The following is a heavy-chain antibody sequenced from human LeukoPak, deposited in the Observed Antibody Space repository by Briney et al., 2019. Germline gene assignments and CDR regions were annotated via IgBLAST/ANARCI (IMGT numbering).Heavy chain of an antibody. D-gene: IGHD2-2*01. J-gene: IGHJ4*02. Sequence: PGGSLRLSCAASALTFSSYAMHWVRQAPGKGLEWVAFISYHGSNKYYADSVKGRFTISRDNSKNTLFLQMNSLRAEDTAVYYCAKNTHAYAEIFDYWGQGTLVTVSS. CDR2: ISYHGSNK. CDR3: AKNTHAYAEIFDY. V-gene: IGHV3-30*18. CDR1: ALTFSSYA.